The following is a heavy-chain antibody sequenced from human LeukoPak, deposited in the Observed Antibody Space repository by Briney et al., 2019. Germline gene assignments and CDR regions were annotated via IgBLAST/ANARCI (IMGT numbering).Heavy chain of an antibody. CDR2: INWNGATT. CDR3: ARGGYYGSGNDFRFDP. J-gene: IGHJ5*02. Sequence: GGSLRLSCAASGFTFDDYGMSWVRQAPGKGLEWVSGINWNGATTGYADSVKGRFTISRDNAKNSLYLQMNSLRAEDTALYHCARGGYYGSGNDFRFDPWGQGTLVTVSS. V-gene: IGHV3-20*01. D-gene: IGHD3-10*01. CDR1: GFTFDDYG.